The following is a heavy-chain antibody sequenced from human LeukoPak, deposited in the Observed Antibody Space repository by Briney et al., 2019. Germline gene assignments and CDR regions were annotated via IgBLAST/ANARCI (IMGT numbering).Heavy chain of an antibody. CDR2: IYYSGST. CDR3: AKSGVVVPVAVYYMDV. D-gene: IGHD2-2*01. CDR1: GGSISSYY. Sequence: SETLSLTCSVSGGSISSYYWSWIRRPPGKGLEWIGYIYYSGSTNYNPSLKSRVTISVDTSKNQFSLKLSSVTAADTAVYYCAKSGVVVPVAVYYMDVWGKGTTVTVSS. V-gene: IGHV4-59*01. J-gene: IGHJ6*03.